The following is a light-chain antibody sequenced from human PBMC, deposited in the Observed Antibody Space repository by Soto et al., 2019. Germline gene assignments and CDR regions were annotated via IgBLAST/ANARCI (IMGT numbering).Light chain of an antibody. CDR2: DVT. Sequence: QSVLTQPASVSGSPGQSIAISCTGTSSDVGGYNYVSWYPQHPGKPPKLIIYDVTNRPSGGSNRFSGSKSGNTASLTISGLQAEDEADYYCSSYTSSSTYVFGTGTKVTVL. V-gene: IGLV2-14*01. CDR3: SSYTSSSTYV. CDR1: SSDVGGYNY. J-gene: IGLJ1*01.